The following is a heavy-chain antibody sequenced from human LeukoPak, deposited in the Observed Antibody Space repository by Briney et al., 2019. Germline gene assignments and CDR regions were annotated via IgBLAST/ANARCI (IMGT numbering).Heavy chain of an antibody. Sequence: GGSLRPSCAASGFTFSSYSMNWVRQAPGKGLGWVSYISRSSSTIYYADSGKDRFTISRDNAKNSMYLQMNSLGDEDTAVYYCARDETDYYDILAGGFDYWGQGTGVPVSS. CDR3: ARDETDYYDILAGGFDY. D-gene: IGHD3-9*01. V-gene: IGHV3-48*02. CDR2: ISRSSSTI. J-gene: IGHJ4*02. CDR1: GFTFSSYS.